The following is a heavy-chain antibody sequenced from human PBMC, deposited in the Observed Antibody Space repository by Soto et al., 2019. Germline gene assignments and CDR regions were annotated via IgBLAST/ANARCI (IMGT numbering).Heavy chain of an antibody. J-gene: IGHJ5*02. D-gene: IGHD1-7*01. CDR1: GGSISSYY. CDR2: IYYSGST. CDR3: ARDRPPPVTGTKTASNWFDP. V-gene: IGHV4-59*01. Sequence: LSLTCTVSGGSISSYYWSWIRQPPGKGLEWIGYIYYSGSTNYNPSLKSRVTISVDTSKNQFSLTLSSVTAADTAVYYCARDRPPPVTGTKTASNWFDPWGQGTLVTVSS.